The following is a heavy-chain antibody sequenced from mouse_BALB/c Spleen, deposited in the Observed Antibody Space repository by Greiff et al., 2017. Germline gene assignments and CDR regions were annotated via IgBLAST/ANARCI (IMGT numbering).Heavy chain of an antibody. J-gene: IGHJ2*01. D-gene: IGHD1-1*01. Sequence: QVHVKQSGPSLVQPSQSLSITCTVSGFSLTSYGVHWVRQSPGKGLEWLGVIWRGGSTDYNAAFMSRLSITKDNSKSQVFFKMNSLQADDTAIYYCAKNGGFATVVDYFDYWGQGTTLTVSS. CDR2: IWRGGST. CDR3: AKNGGFATVVDYFDY. CDR1: GFSLTSYG. V-gene: IGHV2-5-1*01.